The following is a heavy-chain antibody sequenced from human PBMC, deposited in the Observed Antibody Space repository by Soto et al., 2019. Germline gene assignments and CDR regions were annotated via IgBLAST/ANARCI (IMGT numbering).Heavy chain of an antibody. Sequence: PGESLKISCKGSGYSFTSYWIGWVRQMPGKGLEWMGIIYPGDSDTNYSPSFQGHVTISADKSISTAYLQWSSLKASDTAMYYCARARGGYCSGGSCYAYYYYYGMDVWGQGTTVTVSS. CDR1: GYSFTSYW. CDR2: IYPGDSDT. J-gene: IGHJ6*02. V-gene: IGHV5-51*01. D-gene: IGHD2-15*01. CDR3: ARARGGYCSGGSCYAYYYYYGMDV.